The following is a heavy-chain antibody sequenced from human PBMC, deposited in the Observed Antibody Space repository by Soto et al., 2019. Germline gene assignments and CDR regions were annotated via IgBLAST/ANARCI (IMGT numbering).Heavy chain of an antibody. Sequence: SETLSLTCTVSGGSISSYYWSWIRQPPGKGLEWIGYIYYSGSTNYNPSLKSRVTISVDTSKNQFSLKLSSVTAADTAVYYCAGDEYGGYFDYWGQGTLVTVGS. J-gene: IGHJ4*02. CDR2: IYYSGST. CDR3: AGDEYGGYFDY. V-gene: IGHV4-59*12. CDR1: GGSISSYY. D-gene: IGHD4-17*01.